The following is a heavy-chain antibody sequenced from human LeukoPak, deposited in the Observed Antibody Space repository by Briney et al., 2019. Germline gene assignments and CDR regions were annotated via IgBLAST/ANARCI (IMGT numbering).Heavy chain of an antibody. CDR1: GFTFSSYS. V-gene: IGHV3-48*04. Sequence: GGSLRLSCAASGFTFSSYSMNWVRQAPGKGLEWVSYISSSSSTIYYADSVKGRFTISRDNAKNSLYLQMNSLRAEDTAVYYCARDAEYCSSTSCYDFRRSWFDPWGQGTLVTASS. D-gene: IGHD2-2*01. CDR2: ISSSSSTI. J-gene: IGHJ5*02. CDR3: ARDAEYCSSTSCYDFRRSWFDP.